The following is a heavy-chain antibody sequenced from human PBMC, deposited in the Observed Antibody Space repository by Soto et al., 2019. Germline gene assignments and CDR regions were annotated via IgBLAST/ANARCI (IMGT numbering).Heavy chain of an antibody. CDR3: GRDPYSGARYYLDL. V-gene: IGHV3-23*01. D-gene: IGHD1-26*01. Sequence: GSLLPSCSASGFTFSHYAMSWVRQAPGKGLEWVSAISGGGGSTYYADSVKGRFAISRDDSKQTAYLEMKSLRAEDTAVYYCGRDPYSGARYYLDLWGQGTQVTVSS. J-gene: IGHJ4*02. CDR1: GFTFSHYA. CDR2: ISGGGGST.